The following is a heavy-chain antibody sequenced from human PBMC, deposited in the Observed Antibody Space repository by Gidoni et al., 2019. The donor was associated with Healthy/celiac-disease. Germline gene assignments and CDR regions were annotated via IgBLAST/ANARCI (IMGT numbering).Heavy chain of an antibody. CDR3: ARDPLDYYDSSGSEAFDI. V-gene: IGHV3-7*01. CDR2: IKQDGSEK. Sequence: WVRQAPGKGLEWLANIKQDGSEKYYVDSVKGRFTISRDNAKNSLYLQMNSLRAEDTAVYYCARDPLDYYDSSGSEAFDIWGQGTMVTVSS. D-gene: IGHD3-22*01. J-gene: IGHJ3*02.